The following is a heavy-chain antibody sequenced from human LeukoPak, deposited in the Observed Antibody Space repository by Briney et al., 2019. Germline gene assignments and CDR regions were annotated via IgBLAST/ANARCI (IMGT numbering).Heavy chain of an antibody. V-gene: IGHV7-4-1*02. CDR2: INTNTGNP. Sequence: ASVKVSCKASGYTFTSYVMNWVRQAPGQGLEWMGWINTNTGNPTYAQGFTGRFVFSLDTSVSTAYLQISSLKTEDTAVYYCARNLPGGGLDPWGQETLLTSSP. CDR3: ARNLPGGGLDP. D-gene: IGHD4-23*01. CDR1: GYTFTSYV. J-gene: IGHJ5*02.